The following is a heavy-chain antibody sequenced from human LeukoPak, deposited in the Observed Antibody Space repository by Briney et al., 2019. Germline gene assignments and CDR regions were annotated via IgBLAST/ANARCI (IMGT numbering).Heavy chain of an antibody. CDR1: GFTFSSYA. D-gene: IGHD3-22*01. CDR2: ISYDGSNK. CDR3: AKDYDSSGYYALYFDY. J-gene: IGHJ4*02. V-gene: IGHV3-30*04. Sequence: GGSLRLSCAASGFTFSSYAMHWVRQAPGKGLEWVAVISYDGSNKYYADSVKGRFTISRDNSKNTLYLQMNSLRAEDTAVYYCAKDYDSSGYYALYFDYWGQGTLVTVSS.